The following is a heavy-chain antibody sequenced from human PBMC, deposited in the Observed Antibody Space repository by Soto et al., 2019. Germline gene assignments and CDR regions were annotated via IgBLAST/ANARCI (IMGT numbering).Heavy chain of an antibody. CDR2: IIPIFGTA. J-gene: IGHJ6*02. CDR3: ARDVGPPSYYGMDV. Sequence: ASVKVSCKASGGTFSSYAISWVRQAPGQGLEWMGGIIPIFGTANYAQKFQGRVTITADKSTSTAYMELSSLRSEDTAVYYCARDVGPPSYYGMDVWGQGATVTVSS. V-gene: IGHV1-69*06. CDR1: GGTFSSYA. D-gene: IGHD1-26*01.